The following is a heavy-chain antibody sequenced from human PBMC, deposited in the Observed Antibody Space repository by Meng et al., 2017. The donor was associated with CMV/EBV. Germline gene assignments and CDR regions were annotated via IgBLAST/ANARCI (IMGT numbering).Heavy chain of an antibody. D-gene: IGHD3-16*01. V-gene: IGHV1-2*02. CDR2: INPNSGGT. Sequence: QVQVVQAGGEVKKPGRSVKVSCKASGYTFTGYYMHWVRQAPGQGLEWMGWINPNSGGTNYAQKFQGRVTMTRDTSIRTAYMELSRLRSDDTAVYYCARHYDYDDYWGQGTLVTVSS. CDR1: GYTFTGYY. J-gene: IGHJ4*02. CDR3: ARHYDYDDY.